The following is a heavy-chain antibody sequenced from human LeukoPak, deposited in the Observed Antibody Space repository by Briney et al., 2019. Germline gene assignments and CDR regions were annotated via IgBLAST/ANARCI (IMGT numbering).Heavy chain of an antibody. V-gene: IGHV5-51*01. CDR2: IYPCDSRT. D-gene: IGHD2-2*01. J-gene: IGHJ4*02. CDR3: VRHLSDITSCPNY. Sequence: GGSLEISCKGSGYPFATYWIGGVRQMPGKGLEWMGIIYPCDSRTTYSPSFQGQVTISADQSLRPAHLQSNSLKASDTAIYYCVRHLSDITSCPNYWGPGTLITV. CDR1: GYPFATYW.